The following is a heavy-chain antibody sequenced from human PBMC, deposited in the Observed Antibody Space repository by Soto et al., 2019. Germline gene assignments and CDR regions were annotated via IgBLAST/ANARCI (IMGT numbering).Heavy chain of an antibody. D-gene: IGHD2-21*01. CDR2: SRDKAHSYTT. J-gene: IGHJ4*02. Sequence: EVQLVESGGGLVQPGGSLRLSCEVSAFTFSDHFIDWVRQAPGKGLEWVGRSRDKAHSYTTEYAASVKGRFTISRDDSRNSLYLQMNSLKSEDTALYYCARKLAYGGGYTFDYWGQGTLVTVSS. V-gene: IGHV3-72*01. CDR1: AFTFSDHF. CDR3: ARKLAYGGGYTFDY.